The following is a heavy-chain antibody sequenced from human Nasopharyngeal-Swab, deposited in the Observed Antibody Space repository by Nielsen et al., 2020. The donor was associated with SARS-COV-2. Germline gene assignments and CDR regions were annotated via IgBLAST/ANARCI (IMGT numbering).Heavy chain of an antibody. CDR2: ISWNSGSI. Sequence: SLKISCAASGFTFDDYAMHWVRQAPGKGLEWVSGISWNSGSIGYADSVKGRFTISRDNAKNSLYLQMNSLRAEDTALYYCAKDIELDSYDFDYWGQGTLVTVSS. V-gene: IGHV3-9*01. J-gene: IGHJ4*02. CDR3: AKDIELDSYDFDY. D-gene: IGHD5-18*01. CDR1: GFTFDDYA.